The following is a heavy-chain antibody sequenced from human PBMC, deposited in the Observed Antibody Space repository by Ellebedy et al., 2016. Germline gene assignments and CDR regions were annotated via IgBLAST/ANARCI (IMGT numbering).Heavy chain of an antibody. J-gene: IGHJ2*01. D-gene: IGHD3-10*01. Sequence: GGSLRLXXAASGFTFSSYAMSWVRQAPGKGLEWVSAISGSGGSTYYADSVKGRFTISRDNSKNTLYLQMNSLRAEDTAVYYCAKDYLPYYYGSGDWYFDLWGRGTLVTVSS. V-gene: IGHV3-23*01. CDR1: GFTFSSYA. CDR3: AKDYLPYYYGSGDWYFDL. CDR2: ISGSGGST.